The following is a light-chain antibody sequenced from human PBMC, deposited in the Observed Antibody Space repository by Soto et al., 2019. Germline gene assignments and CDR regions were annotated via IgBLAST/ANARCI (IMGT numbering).Light chain of an antibody. CDR3: QQYNNWPPIT. CDR2: RAS. Sequence: EIVMTQSTATLAVSPGERVTLHCRVSQSVTSNLAWYQHKPGQSPRLLIYRASARATGVPDRFSGSGSGTEFTLTISTLQSEDFAVYYCQQYNNWPPITFGQGTRLEI. J-gene: IGKJ5*01. CDR1: QSVTSN. V-gene: IGKV3-15*01.